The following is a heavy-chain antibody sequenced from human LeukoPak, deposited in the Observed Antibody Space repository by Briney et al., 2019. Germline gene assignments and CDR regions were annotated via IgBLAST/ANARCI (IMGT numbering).Heavy chain of an antibody. J-gene: IGHJ4*02. CDR2: ISGRGHFT. V-gene: IGHV3-23*01. CDR3: AKALSGSYPGNILDY. CDR1: GFTFINYA. Sequence: PGGSLRLSCAASGFTFINYAMSWVRQAPGKGLEGVSGISGRGHFTNYADSVKGRFTVSRDNSKNTLYLQMNSLRAEDTAVYYCAKALSGSYPGNILDYWGPGTLVTVSS. D-gene: IGHD1-26*01.